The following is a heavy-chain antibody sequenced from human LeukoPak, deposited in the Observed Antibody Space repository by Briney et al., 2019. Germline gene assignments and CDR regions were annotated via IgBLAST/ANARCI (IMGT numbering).Heavy chain of an antibody. D-gene: IGHD3-22*01. CDR2: IYYSGST. V-gene: IGHV4-59*01. Sequence: SETLSLTCTVSGGSISSYYWSWIRQPPGKGLEWLGYIYYSGSTNYNPSLKSRVTISVDTSKNQFSLKLSSATAADTAVYYCARDDYDSSGYPYFDYWGQGTLVTVSS. J-gene: IGHJ4*02. CDR3: ARDDYDSSGYPYFDY. CDR1: GGSISSYY.